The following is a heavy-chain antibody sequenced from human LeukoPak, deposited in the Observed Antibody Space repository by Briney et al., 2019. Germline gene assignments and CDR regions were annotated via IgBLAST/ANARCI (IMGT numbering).Heavy chain of an antibody. V-gene: IGHV4-39*07. J-gene: IGHJ4*02. CDR1: GGSISSSSYY. CDR3: ARPLYSGSYFY. Sequence: SETLSLTCTVSGGSISSSSYYWGWIRQPPGKGLEWIGSIYHSGSTYYNPSLKSRVTISVDTSKNQFSLKLSSVTAADTAVYYCARPLYSGSYFYWGQGTLVTVSS. CDR2: IYHSGST. D-gene: IGHD1-26*01.